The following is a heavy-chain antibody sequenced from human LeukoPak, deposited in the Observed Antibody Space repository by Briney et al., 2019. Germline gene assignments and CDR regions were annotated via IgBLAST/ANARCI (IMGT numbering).Heavy chain of an antibody. Sequence: PSETLSLTCTVSGGSISSPISYWGWIRHPPGKGLEWMADVLHSGSTLYSPSLEGRLTISIDTSTNQSSLKLTSMTAADTAVYYCARRIVGVIDAFDYWGQGALVTVSS. D-gene: IGHD1-26*01. V-gene: IGHV4-39*01. CDR2: VLHSGST. CDR1: GGSISSPISY. J-gene: IGHJ4*02. CDR3: ARRIVGVIDAFDY.